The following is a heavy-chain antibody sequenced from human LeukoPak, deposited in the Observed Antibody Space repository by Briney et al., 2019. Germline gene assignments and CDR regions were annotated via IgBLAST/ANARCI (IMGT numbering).Heavy chain of an antibody. CDR3: TGGSSSWYPGY. CDR1: GDTFTANY. CDR2: INPKSGGT. V-gene: IGHV1-2*02. D-gene: IGHD6-19*01. J-gene: IGHJ4*02. Sequence: ASVKVSCKAPGDTFTANYMHWVRRAPGQGLEWMGWINPKSGGTKYAQKFQGRVTMTRDTTISTVYMELSSLTSDDTAVYYCTGGSSSWYPGYWGQGTLVTVS.